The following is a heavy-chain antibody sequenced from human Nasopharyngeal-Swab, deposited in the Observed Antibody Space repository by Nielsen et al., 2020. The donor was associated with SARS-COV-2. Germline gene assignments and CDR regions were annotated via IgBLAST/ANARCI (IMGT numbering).Heavy chain of an antibody. CDR2: INTDASRT. V-gene: IGHV3-74*01. CDR3: TRVDVHDAFDM. D-gene: IGHD3-16*01. Sequence: GGSLRLSCAASGFTLSNYWIHWVRQTPGKGLLWVSRINTDASRTSYADSVQGRFTISRDNAKNTVYLQMNSLRGEDTAVYYCTRVDVHDAFDMWGQGTMVTVSS. J-gene: IGHJ3*02. CDR1: GFTLSNYW.